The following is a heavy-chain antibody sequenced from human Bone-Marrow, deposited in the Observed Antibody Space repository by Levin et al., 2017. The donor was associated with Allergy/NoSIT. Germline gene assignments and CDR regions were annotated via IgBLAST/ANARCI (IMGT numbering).Heavy chain of an antibody. CDR1: GNSIRSGYY. CDR3: ARVGCVGGVCKLYNWFDL. J-gene: IGHJ5*02. Sequence: NASETLSLTCAVSGNSIRSGYYWGWIRQPPGKGLEWIGSLSASGSTYYNPSLKSRVTISADTSKNSFSLKLTSVTARDTAVYYCARVGCVGGVCKLYNWFDLWGQGTLVTASS. V-gene: IGHV4-38-2*01. D-gene: IGHD2-8*02. CDR2: LSASGST.